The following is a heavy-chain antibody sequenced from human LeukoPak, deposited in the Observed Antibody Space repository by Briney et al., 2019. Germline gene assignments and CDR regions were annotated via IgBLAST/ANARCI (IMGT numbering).Heavy chain of an antibody. D-gene: IGHD6-13*01. CDR2: INPNSGGT. CDR3: ARDFRKYSSSCLSGY. J-gene: IGHJ4*02. V-gene: IGHV1-2*02. CDR1: GYTSTGYY. Sequence: ASVKVSCKASGYTSTGYYMHWVRQAPGQGLEWMGWINPNSGGTNYAQKFQGRVTMTRDTSISTAYMELSRLRSDDTAVYYCARDFRKYSSSCLSGYWGQGTLVTVSS.